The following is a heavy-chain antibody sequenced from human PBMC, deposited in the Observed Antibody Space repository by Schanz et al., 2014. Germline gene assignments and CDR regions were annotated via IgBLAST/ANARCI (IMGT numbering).Heavy chain of an antibody. CDR1: EFTFSTDA. J-gene: IGHJ4*02. CDR2: ISASGGDT. D-gene: IGHD1-1*01. Sequence: EVKMVESGGGLVKPGGSLRLSCAASEFTFSTDAMSWVRQAPGKGLEWLSVISASGGDTYYADSVKGRFTISRDNSKNTLYLQMNSLRAEDTAVYFCAKKVPAYNPFDSWGQGTLVTVSS. V-gene: IGHV3-23*04. CDR3: AKKVPAYNPFDS.